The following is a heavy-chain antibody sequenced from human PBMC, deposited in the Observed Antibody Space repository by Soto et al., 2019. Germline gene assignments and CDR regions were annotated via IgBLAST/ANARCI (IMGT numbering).Heavy chain of an antibody. Sequence: ASGPTLVNPTQTLTLTCTFSGFSLSTSGMCVSWIRQPPGKALEWLALIDWDDDKYYSTSLKTRLTITKDTAKNQVVLTMTNMDPVDTATYYCARVLYSYGYGDYYYGMDVWGQGTTVTVSS. CDR1: GFSLSTSGMC. V-gene: IGHV2-70*01. CDR2: IDWDDDK. CDR3: ARVLYSYGYGDYYYGMDV. J-gene: IGHJ6*02. D-gene: IGHD5-18*01.